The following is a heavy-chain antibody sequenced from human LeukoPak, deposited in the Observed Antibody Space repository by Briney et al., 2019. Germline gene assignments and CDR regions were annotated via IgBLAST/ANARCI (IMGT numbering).Heavy chain of an antibody. Sequence: SETLSLTCTVSGGSISRDYWSWIRQPPGKGLEWIGYIYYTGGTNYNPSLKSRVTISVDTSKNQFSLKLSSVTAADTAVYYCARTDIYYPYDTFDIWGQGTMVTVSS. CDR3: ARTDIYYPYDTFDI. CDR1: GGSISRDY. D-gene: IGHD1-26*01. J-gene: IGHJ3*02. V-gene: IGHV4-59*01. CDR2: IYYTGGT.